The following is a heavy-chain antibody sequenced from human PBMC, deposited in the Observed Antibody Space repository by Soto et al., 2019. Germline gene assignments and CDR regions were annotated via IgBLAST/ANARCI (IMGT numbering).Heavy chain of an antibody. CDR1: GGSISIGTDY. D-gene: IGHD1-1*01. CDR3: ARGLFGTTIFMSYPWFDP. CDR2: IHYSGST. V-gene: IGHV4-39*01. J-gene: IGHJ5*02. Sequence: SETLSLTCDVSGGSISIGTDYWGWIRQPPGKGLEWIGNIHYSGSTNYNPSLKSRLSISVDTSKNQFSLKLSSVTAADTAMYYCARGLFGTTIFMSYPWFDPWGQGTLVTVSS.